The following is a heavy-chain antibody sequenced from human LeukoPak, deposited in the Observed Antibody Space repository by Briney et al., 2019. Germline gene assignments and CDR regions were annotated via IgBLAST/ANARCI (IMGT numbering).Heavy chain of an antibody. D-gene: IGHD3-10*01. CDR1: GYTFTGYY. J-gene: IGHJ4*02. V-gene: IGHV1-2*06. CDR2: INPNSGDT. CDR3: ATYYYGSGSSPFDY. Sequence: ASVKVSCKASGYTFTGYYMHWVRQAPGQGLEWMGRINPNSGDTNYTQKFQGRVTMTRDTSISTAYMELNRLRSDDTAVYYCATYYYGSGSSPFDYWGQGTLVTVSP.